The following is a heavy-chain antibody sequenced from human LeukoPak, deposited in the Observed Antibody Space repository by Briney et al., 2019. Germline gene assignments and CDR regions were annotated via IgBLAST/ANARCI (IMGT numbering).Heavy chain of an antibody. V-gene: IGHV3-48*01. CDR2: SSSSGNAI. Sequence: GGSLRLSCTASGFTFSSFGMNWVRQAPGRGLVWVSYSSSSGNAIHYTDSVKGRFTISRDNARNSLYLQMDSLRVEDTAVYYCARAPLEIVAIDYWGQGTLVAVSS. CDR3: ARAPLEIVAIDY. J-gene: IGHJ4*02. CDR1: GFTFSSFG. D-gene: IGHD5-12*01.